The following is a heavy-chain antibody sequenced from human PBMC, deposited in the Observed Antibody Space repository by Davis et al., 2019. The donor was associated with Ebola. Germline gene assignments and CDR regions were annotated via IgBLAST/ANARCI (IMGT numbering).Heavy chain of an antibody. CDR2: IYPDGGT. J-gene: IGHJ4*02. D-gene: IGHD4-17*01. Sequence: MPSETLSLTCVTSGGSVTSGGYSLSWIRQPPGKGLEWIACIYPDGGTNYNPSLKSRLTVSQDRSKNQFSLTVTSVTAADTAVYYCARMIYGDYVHFDYWGQGTLVTVSS. V-gene: IGHV4-30-2*01. CDR3: ARMIYGDYVHFDY. CDR1: GGSVTSGGYS.